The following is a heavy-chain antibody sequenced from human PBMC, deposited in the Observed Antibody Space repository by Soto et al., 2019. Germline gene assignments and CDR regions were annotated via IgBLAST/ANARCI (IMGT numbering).Heavy chain of an antibody. J-gene: IGHJ4*02. V-gene: IGHV3-74*01. D-gene: IGHD2-15*01. CDR2: IDNDGSKT. CDR3: AKDLATHYVSDY. Sequence: GGSLRLSCTTSGFTFSSYWMHWVRQTPGKGLVWVSHIDNDGSKTSYADSVKGRITISRDNPRNTLYLQLNSLRAEDTAVYYCAKDLATHYVSDYWGLGTLVTVSS. CDR1: GFTFSSYW.